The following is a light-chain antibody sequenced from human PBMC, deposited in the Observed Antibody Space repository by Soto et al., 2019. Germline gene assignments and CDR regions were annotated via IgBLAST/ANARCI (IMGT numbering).Light chain of an antibody. CDR2: GAS. CDR3: QQYGASSWT. J-gene: IGKJ1*01. V-gene: IGKV3-20*01. Sequence: EIVLTQSPGTLSLSPGGRATLSCRASQSVSNSYLAWYQQKPGQAPRLLIYGASSRATGIPDRFSGSGSGTDFTLTISRLEPEDFVVYYCQQYGASSWTFGQGTKVEVK. CDR1: QSVSNSY.